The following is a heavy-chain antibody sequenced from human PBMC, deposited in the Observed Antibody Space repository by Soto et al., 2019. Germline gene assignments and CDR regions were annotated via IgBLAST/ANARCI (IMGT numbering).Heavy chain of an antibody. CDR1: GGSISSGGYY. D-gene: IGHD1-26*01. CDR3: ARQAYSGSYDH. J-gene: IGHJ5*02. V-gene: IGHV4-31*03. Sequence: SETLSLTCTVSGGSISSGGYYWSWIRQHPGKGLEWIGYIYYSGSTYYNPSLKSRVTISVDTSKNQFSLKLTSVTAADAAVYYCARQAYSGSYDHWGQGTLVTVSS. CDR2: IYYSGST.